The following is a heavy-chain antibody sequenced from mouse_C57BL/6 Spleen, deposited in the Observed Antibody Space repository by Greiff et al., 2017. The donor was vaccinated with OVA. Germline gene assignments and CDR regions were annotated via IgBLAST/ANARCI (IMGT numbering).Heavy chain of an antibody. V-gene: IGHV1-82*01. D-gene: IGHD2-3*01. CDR2: IYPGDGDT. CDR3: ARSDDGYYFYAMDY. Sequence: VKLQQSGPELVKPGASVKISCKASGYAFSSSWMNWVKQRPGKGLEWIGRIYPGDGDTNYNGKFKGKATLTADKSSSTAYMQLSSLTSEDSAVYFCARSDDGYYFYAMDYWGQGTSVTVSS. CDR1: GYAFSSSW. J-gene: IGHJ4*01.